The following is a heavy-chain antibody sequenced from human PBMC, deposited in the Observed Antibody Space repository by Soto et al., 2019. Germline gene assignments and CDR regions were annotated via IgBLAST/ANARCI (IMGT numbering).Heavy chain of an antibody. V-gene: IGHV4-38-2*01. Sequence: SETLSLTCAVSGYSINSDYYWGWIRQPPGKGLEWIGSDDHSGRTYYSPSLRSRLTIFIDTSKNQFSLRLTSVTAADTAMYFCAKKGYYPSGKINLFDSWGPGTLVTVSS. J-gene: IGHJ4*02. D-gene: IGHD3-10*01. CDR2: DDHSGRT. CDR1: GYSINSDYY. CDR3: AKKGYYPSGKINLFDS.